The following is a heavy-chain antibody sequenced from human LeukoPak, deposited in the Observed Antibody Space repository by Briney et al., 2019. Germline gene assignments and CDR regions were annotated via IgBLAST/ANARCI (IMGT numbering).Heavy chain of an antibody. J-gene: IGHJ4*02. V-gene: IGHV3-64*01. Sequence: PGGSLRLSCATSEFIFSDYEMHWVRQTPGRGLEHVSGISTNGVSTYYAMSVKGRFIISRDNSKNTLYLQMGSLKPEDMAVYYCARSTEGTAHFDYWGQGALVTVSS. CDR2: ISTNGVST. CDR1: EFIFSDYE. CDR3: ARSTEGTAHFDY. D-gene: IGHD1-7*01.